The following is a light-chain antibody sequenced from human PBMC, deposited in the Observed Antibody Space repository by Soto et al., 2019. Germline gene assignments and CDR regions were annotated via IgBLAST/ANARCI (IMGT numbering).Light chain of an antibody. CDR1: QSISSH. CDR3: QQRYSMPLT. Sequence: DIQMTQSPSSLSASVGDRVTITCRASQSISSHLNWYQQKPGKAPQLLIYEASSLQGGVPSRFSGSGSGTDFTLTISRLQADDFAIYSCQQRYSMPLTFGPG. CDR2: EAS. V-gene: IGKV1-39*01. J-gene: IGKJ3*01.